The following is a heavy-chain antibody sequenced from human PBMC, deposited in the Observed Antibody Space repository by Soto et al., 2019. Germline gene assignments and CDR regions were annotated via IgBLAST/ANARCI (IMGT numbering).Heavy chain of an antibody. J-gene: IGHJ5*02. V-gene: IGHV3-23*01. CDR2: VFGAGSVT. CDR1: GFSFNAFA. Sequence: PGGSLRLSCVASGFSFNAFAMSWVRQAPGARLEWVAVVFGAGSVTYYADSVGGRFTVSRDNAKNTLYLQMNSLRAEDTAVYYCARDPTVWVTAKPWFDPWGQGTLVTVSS. CDR3: ARDPTVWVTAKPWFDP. D-gene: IGHD3-16*01.